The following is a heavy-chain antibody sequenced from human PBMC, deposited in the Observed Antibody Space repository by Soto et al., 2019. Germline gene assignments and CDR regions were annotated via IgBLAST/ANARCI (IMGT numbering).Heavy chain of an antibody. CDR2: ISGSGGST. V-gene: IGHV3-23*01. Sequence: GGSLRLSCAASGFTFSSYAMSWVRQAPGKGLEWVSAISGSGGSTYYADAVKGRFTISRDNSKNTLYLQMTSLRAEDTALYYCAKVPLRTYYFDYWGPGTMVTVSS. J-gene: IGHJ4*02. D-gene: IGHD4-17*01. CDR1: GFTFSSYA. CDR3: AKVPLRTYYFDY.